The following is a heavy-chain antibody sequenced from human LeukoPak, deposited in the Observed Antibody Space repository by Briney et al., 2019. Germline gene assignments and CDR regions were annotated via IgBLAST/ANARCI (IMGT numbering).Heavy chain of an antibody. J-gene: IGHJ6*03. Sequence: GGSLRLSCSTSGVTFSGYSMNWVRRAPGKGLEWLSYISASGGTTYYADSVKGRFTISRDNAKNSLYLQMNSLRTEDTALYYCAEGLGELTYYYYMDVWGKGTTVTISS. CDR2: ISASGGTT. D-gene: IGHD3-10*01. V-gene: IGHV3-48*04. CDR3: AEGLGELTYYYYMDV. CDR1: GVTFSGYS.